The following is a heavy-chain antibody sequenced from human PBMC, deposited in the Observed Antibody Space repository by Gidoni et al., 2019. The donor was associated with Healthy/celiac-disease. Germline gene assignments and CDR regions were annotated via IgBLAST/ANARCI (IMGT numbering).Heavy chain of an antibody. V-gene: IGHV3-21*01. J-gene: IGHJ6*02. CDR2: ISSSSSYI. Sequence: EVQLVESGGGLVMPGGSMRLSCAASGIPFSSSSMNWVRQAPGKGLVWFSSISSSSSYIYDADSVKGRFTSSRDNAKNSLYLQMNSLKAEDTAVYYCARGTGHRYGMDVWGQGTTVTVSS. CDR1: GIPFSSSS. CDR3: ARGTGHRYGMDV.